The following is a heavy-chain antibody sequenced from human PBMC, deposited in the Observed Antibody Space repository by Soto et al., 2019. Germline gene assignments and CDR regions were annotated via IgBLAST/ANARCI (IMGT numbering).Heavy chain of an antibody. CDR3: ARERGGDRDIVVVVAAIYYYYGMDV. CDR1: GFTFSSYA. Sequence: PGGSLRLSCAASGFTFSSYAMHWVRQAPGKGLEWVAVISYDGSNKYYADSVKGRFTISRDNSKNTLYLQMNSLRAEDTAVYYCARERGGDRDIVVVVAAIYYYYGMDVWGQGTTVTVSS. D-gene: IGHD2-15*01. CDR2: ISYDGSNK. V-gene: IGHV3-30-3*01. J-gene: IGHJ6*02.